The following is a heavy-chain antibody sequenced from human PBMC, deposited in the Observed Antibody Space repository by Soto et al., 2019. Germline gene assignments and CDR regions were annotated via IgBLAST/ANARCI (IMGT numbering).Heavy chain of an antibody. CDR2: IYYSGST. D-gene: IGHD2-2*01. V-gene: IGHV4-31*03. Sequence: SETLSLTCTVSGGSISSGGYYWSWIRQHPGKGLEWIGYIYYSGSTYYNPSLKSRVTISVDTSKNQVSLSLSSVTAADTAVYYCARAHHCSSAGCRMGHFDSWGQGTLVTVSS. J-gene: IGHJ4*02. CDR3: ARAHHCSSAGCRMGHFDS. CDR1: GGSISSGGYY.